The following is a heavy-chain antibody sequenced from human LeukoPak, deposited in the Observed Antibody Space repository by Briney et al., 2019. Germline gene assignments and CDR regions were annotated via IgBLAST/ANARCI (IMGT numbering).Heavy chain of an antibody. D-gene: IGHD3-22*01. J-gene: IGHJ4*02. V-gene: IGHV1-8*01. CDR2: MNPNSGNT. CDR3: ALSLAYYDRSAYYPFDY. Sequence: ASVKVSCKASGYTFTSYDINWVRQATGQGLEWMGWMNPNSGNTGYAQKFQGRVTMTRETSRNTAYMELSSLRSEDTAVYFCALSLAYYDRSAYYPFDYWDQGTLVTVSS. CDR1: GYTFTSYD.